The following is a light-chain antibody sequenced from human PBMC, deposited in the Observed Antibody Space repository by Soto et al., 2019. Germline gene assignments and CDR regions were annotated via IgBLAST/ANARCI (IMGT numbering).Light chain of an antibody. CDR2: RNN. Sequence: QSVLTQPPSASGTPGQTVTISCSGSNSNIGSKYVYWYKQLPGTAPKLLIYRNNHRASGVPDPFSGSKSGTSASLAISGLRSEDEAEYHCAAWDDSLSGVVFGGGTKLTVL. J-gene: IGLJ3*02. V-gene: IGLV1-47*01. CDR1: NSNIGSKY. CDR3: AAWDDSLSGVV.